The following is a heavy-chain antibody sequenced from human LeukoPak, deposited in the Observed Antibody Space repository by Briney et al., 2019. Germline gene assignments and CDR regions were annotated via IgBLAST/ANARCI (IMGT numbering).Heavy chain of an antibody. D-gene: IGHD4-11*01. CDR1: GFMFSGYG. V-gene: IGHV3-33*05. J-gene: IGHJ4*02. CDR2: VSHVGIHQ. Sequence: PGTSLRLSCAASGFMFSGYGIHWVRQAPGKGLEWLAVVSHVGIHQYYAQSVRGRFTISRDNAQDSLYLQMNSLRAEDTAVYYCARDRGYSNFDYWGQGTLVTVSS. CDR3: ARDRGYSNFDY.